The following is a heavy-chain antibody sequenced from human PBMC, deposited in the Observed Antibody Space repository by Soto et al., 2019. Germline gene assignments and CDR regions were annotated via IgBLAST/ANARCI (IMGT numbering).Heavy chain of an antibody. CDR3: AKAGQSYGYKYGLDV. CDR2: ISDDGTNK. Sequence: QVQLVESGGGVVHPGGSLRLSCVVSGFTLSNYGMHWVHQAPGKGLEWMAMISDDGTNKFYADSVKGRFTISRDNSKNTLYLQLKSLGIDDTAVYYCAKAGQSYGYKYGLDVWGQGTTVTVSS. J-gene: IGHJ6*02. CDR1: GFTLSNYG. D-gene: IGHD5-18*01. V-gene: IGHV3-30*18.